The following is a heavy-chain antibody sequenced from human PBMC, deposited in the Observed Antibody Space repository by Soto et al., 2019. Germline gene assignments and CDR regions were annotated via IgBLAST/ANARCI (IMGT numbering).Heavy chain of an antibody. V-gene: IGHV3-23*01. J-gene: IGHJ6*04. D-gene: IGHD1-26*01. CDR2: ISGSGGNT. CDR3: AMLNSGSYSYHGMDV. CDR1: GFTFSSYA. Sequence: EVQLLESGGDLVQPGGSLRLSCAASGFTFSSYAMNWVRQAPGKGLEWVSAISGSGGNTFYADSVKGRFTISRDNSKNTLFLQMHSLRAEDTAIYYCAMLNSGSYSYHGMDVWGKGTTVTVSS.